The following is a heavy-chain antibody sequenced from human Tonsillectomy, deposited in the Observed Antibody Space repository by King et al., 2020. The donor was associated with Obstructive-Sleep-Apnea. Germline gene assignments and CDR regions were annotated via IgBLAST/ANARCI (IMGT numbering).Heavy chain of an antibody. D-gene: IGHD4-17*01. CDR1: GFTFSGYS. J-gene: IGHJ6*02. V-gene: IGHV3-21*01. Sequence: VQLVESGGGLVRPGGSLRLSCAASGFTFSGYSMNWVRQAPGKGLEWVSSISSTGSKIFYAYSVKGRFTISRDNAQMSLYLQMNSLRDEDTAVYYCARNNVYGDSGYYFGMDAWGQGTTVTVSS. CDR3: ARNNVYGDSGYYFGMDA. CDR2: ISSTGSKI.